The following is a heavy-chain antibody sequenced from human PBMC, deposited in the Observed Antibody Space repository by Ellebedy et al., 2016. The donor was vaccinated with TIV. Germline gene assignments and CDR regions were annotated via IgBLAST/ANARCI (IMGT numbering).Heavy chain of an antibody. V-gene: IGHV4-4*07. D-gene: IGHD6-13*01. CDR3: AKLSAIATAGPNYYHSMDV. Sequence: SETLSLTCTVSGGSISSYYWSWIRQPAGKGLEWIGRIYTSGSTNYNPSLKSRVTISVDTSKNQFSLKLSSVTAADTAVYYCAKLSAIATAGPNYYHSMDVWGQGTTVTVSS. CDR2: IYTSGST. J-gene: IGHJ6*02. CDR1: GGSISSYY.